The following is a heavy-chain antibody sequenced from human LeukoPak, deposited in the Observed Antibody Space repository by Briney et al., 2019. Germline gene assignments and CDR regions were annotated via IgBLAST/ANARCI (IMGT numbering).Heavy chain of an antibody. CDR1: GFTFSSYS. CDR2: ISSSSSYI. CDR3: ARGYSSSWYLD. D-gene: IGHD6-13*01. J-gene: IGHJ4*02. V-gene: IGHV3-21*01. Sequence: GGSLKLSCAASGFTFSSYSMNWVRQAPGKGLEWVSSISSSSSYIYYADSVKGRFTISRDNAKNSLYLQMNSLRAEDTAVYYCARGYSSSWYLDWGQGTLVTVSS.